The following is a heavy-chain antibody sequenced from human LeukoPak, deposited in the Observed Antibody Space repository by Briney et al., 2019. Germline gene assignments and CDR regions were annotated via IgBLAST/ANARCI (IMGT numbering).Heavy chain of an antibody. V-gene: IGHV4-39*01. CDR3: ARQGGYCSSTSCPFDY. Sequence: SETLSLTCTVSGGSISSSSYYWGWIRQPPGKGLEWIGSIYYSGSTYYNPSLKSRVTISVDTSKNQFSPKLSSVTAADTAVYYRARQGGYCSSTSCPFDYWGQGTLVTVSS. D-gene: IGHD2-2*01. CDR2: IYYSGST. J-gene: IGHJ4*02. CDR1: GGSISSSSYY.